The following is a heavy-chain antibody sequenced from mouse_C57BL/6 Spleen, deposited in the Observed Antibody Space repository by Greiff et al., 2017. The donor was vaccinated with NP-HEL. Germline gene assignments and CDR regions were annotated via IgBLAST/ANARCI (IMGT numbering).Heavy chain of an antibody. V-gene: IGHV5-17*01. CDR3: ARDDYDGGYAMDY. D-gene: IGHD2-4*01. Sequence: EVKLEESGGGLVKPGGSLKLSCAASGFTFSDYGMHWVRQAPEKGLEWVAYISSGSSTIYYADTVKGRFTISRDNAKNTLFLQMTSLRSEDTAMYYCARDDYDGGYAMDYWGQGTSVTVSS. J-gene: IGHJ4*01. CDR2: ISSGSSTI. CDR1: GFTFSDYG.